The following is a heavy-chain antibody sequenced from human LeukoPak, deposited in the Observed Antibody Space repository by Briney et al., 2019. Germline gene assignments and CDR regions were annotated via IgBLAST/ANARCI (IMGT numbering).Heavy chain of an antibody. CDR2: IIPIFGTA. Sequence: SVKVSCKASGGTFSSYAISWVRQAPGQGLEWMGGIIPIFGTANYAQKFQGRVTITADKSTSTAYMELSSLRSEDTAVYYCAGNQIAAVAIWDYWGQGTLVTVSS. V-gene: IGHV1-69*06. J-gene: IGHJ4*02. CDR1: GGTFSSYA. D-gene: IGHD6-13*01. CDR3: AGNQIAAVAIWDY.